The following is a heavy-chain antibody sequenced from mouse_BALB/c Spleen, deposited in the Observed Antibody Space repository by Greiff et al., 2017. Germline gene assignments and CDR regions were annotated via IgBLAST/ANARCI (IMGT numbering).Heavy chain of an antibody. V-gene: IGHV5-6-5*01. CDR3: ASDGYSFAY. J-gene: IGHJ3*01. Sequence: EVMLVESGGGLVKPGGSLKLSCAASGFTFSSYAMSWVRQTPEKRLEWVASISSGGSTYYPDSVKGRCTISRDNARNILYLQMSSLRSEDTAMYYCASDGYSFAYWGQGTVVTVSA. CDR1: GFTFSSYA. D-gene: IGHD2-3*01. CDR2: ISSGGST.